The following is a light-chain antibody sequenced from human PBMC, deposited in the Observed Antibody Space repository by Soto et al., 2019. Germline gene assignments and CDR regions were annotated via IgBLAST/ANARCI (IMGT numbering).Light chain of an antibody. CDR2: DAS. J-gene: IGKJ1*01. CDR1: QSVNIY. Sequence: EIVLTQSPVTLSLSPGERATLSCRTSQSVNIYLAWYQQKPGQAPRLLIYDASNRATGIPARFSGSGSGTDFTLTITSLEPADFAVYYCQQRVNWPLTFGQGTKVEIK. V-gene: IGKV3-11*01. CDR3: QQRVNWPLT.